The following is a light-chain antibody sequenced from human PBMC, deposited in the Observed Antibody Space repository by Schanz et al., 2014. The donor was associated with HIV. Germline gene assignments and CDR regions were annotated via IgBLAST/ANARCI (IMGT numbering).Light chain of an antibody. Sequence: LVLTQSPSASASLGASVNLTCTLSSGHSSYAIAWHQQQPEKGPRYLMKLNSDGSHSKGDGIPDRFSGSSSGAERYLTISSLQSEDEADYYCQTWGTGVGVFGGGTKLTVL. CDR3: QTWGTGVGV. V-gene: IGLV4-69*01. CDR1: SGHSSYA. J-gene: IGLJ3*02. CDR2: LNSDGSH.